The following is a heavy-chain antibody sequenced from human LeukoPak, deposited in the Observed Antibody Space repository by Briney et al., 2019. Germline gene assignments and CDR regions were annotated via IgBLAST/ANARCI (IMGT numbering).Heavy chain of an antibody. Sequence: GASVKVSCKASGGTFSSYAISWVRQAPGQGLEWMGRIIPILGIANYAQKFQGRVTITADESTSTAYMELSSLRSEDTAVYYCAEKDEYFQHWGQGTLVTVSS. CDR1: GGTFSSYA. J-gene: IGHJ1*01. V-gene: IGHV1-69*04. CDR3: AEKDEYFQH. CDR2: IIPILGIA.